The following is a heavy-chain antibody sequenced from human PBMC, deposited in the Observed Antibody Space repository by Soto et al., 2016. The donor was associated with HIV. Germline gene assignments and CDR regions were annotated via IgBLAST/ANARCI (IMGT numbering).Heavy chain of an antibody. Sequence: QVQLQESGPGLVKPSQTLSLTCTVSGGSISSDGYYWSWIRQHPGKGLEWIGYIYYSGSTYYNPSLKSRVTISVDTSKKQFSLKLSSVTAADTAVYYCARIGKNYYGSGXPIPVFYFDYWAREPWSPSPQ. CDR3: ARIGKNYYGSGXPIPVFYFDY. CDR1: GGSISSDGYY. V-gene: IGHV4-31*03. J-gene: IGHJ4*02. CDR2: IYYSGST. D-gene: IGHD3-10*01.